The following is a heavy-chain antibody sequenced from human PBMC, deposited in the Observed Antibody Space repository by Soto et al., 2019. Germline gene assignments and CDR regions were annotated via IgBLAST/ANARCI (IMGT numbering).Heavy chain of an antibody. D-gene: IGHD2-2*01. CDR2: IYYSGST. CDR3: ARGVPAARMYNWFDP. V-gene: IGHV4-30-4*01. J-gene: IGHJ5*02. CDR1: GGSISSGDYY. Sequence: KASETLSLTCTVSGGSISSGDYYWSWIRQPPGKGLEWIGYIYYSGSTYYNPSLKSRVTISVDTSKNQFSLKLSSVTAADTAVYYCARGVPAARMYNWFDPWGQGTLVTVSS.